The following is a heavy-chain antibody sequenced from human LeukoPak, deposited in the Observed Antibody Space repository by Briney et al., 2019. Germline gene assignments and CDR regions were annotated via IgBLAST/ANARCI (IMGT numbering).Heavy chain of an antibody. CDR3: ARTRSSGGYSGADY. V-gene: IGHV3-20*04. CDR1: GFTFYSHG. J-gene: IGHJ4*02. Sequence: GGALRLSCAASGFTFYSHGMTSVRQAPGKGLEWVSGLNWNGGSTGYADSLQGRFTISRDNAKNSLYLQMTSLRAEDTALYYCARTRSSGGYSGADYWGQGTLVTVSS. D-gene: IGHD1-26*01. CDR2: LNWNGGST.